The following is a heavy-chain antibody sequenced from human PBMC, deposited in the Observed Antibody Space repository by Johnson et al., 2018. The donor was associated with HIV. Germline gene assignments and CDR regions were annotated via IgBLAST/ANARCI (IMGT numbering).Heavy chain of an antibody. J-gene: IGHJ3*02. Sequence: QVQLVESGGGVVRPGGSLRLSCAASGFTFSSYGMHWVRQAPGKGLEWVAVISYDGINKYYADSVKGRFTISRDNSKNTLYLQMNSLRAEDTAVYYCAKSIAAAGTNAFDIWGQGTMVTVSS. CDR2: ISYDGINK. D-gene: IGHD6-13*01. CDR1: GFTFSSYG. CDR3: AKSIAAAGTNAFDI. V-gene: IGHV3-30*18.